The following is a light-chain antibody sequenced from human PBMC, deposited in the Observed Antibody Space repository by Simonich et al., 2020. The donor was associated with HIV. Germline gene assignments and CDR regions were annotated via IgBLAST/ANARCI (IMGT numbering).Light chain of an antibody. CDR3: QQYNSYSPGYT. CDR1: QDIINS. Sequence: DIQMTQSPSSLSASVGDRVTITCRASQDIINSLAWYQQKPGKAPKLLLYAASRLQSGVPSRFSGSGSGTHYTLTISSLQPDDSATYYCQQYNSYSPGYTFGQGTKLEIK. V-gene: IGKV1-NL1*01. CDR2: AAS. J-gene: IGKJ2*01.